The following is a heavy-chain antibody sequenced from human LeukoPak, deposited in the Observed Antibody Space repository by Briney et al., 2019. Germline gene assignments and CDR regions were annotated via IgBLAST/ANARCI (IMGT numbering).Heavy chain of an antibody. J-gene: IGHJ4*02. Sequence: ASVKDSFKASRYLFTDYYMHWVRQAPGQGLDWMGRINPNRGGRNYALKFQGKVPITQDTSLSTAYMELRRLRSNDTAVYYCARGGVAVAGQIDYWGQGTLVTVSS. CDR2: INPNRGGR. CDR3: ARGGVAVAGQIDY. CDR1: RYLFTDYY. V-gene: IGHV1-2*06. D-gene: IGHD2-15*01.